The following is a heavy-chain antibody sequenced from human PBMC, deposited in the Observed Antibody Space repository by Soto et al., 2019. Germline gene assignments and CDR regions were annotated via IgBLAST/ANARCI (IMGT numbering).Heavy chain of an antibody. D-gene: IGHD5-12*01. CDR1: GDSISSSKW. Sequence: PSETLSLTCAVSGDSISSSKWWNWVRQPPGKGLEWIGEIYHTGPTNYNPSVKSRATISVDKSKNHFSLKLSSVTAADTAVYYCAREMATISPDYFDYWGQGTLVTVSS. CDR3: AREMATISPDYFDY. J-gene: IGHJ4*02. CDR2: IYHTGPT. V-gene: IGHV4-4*02.